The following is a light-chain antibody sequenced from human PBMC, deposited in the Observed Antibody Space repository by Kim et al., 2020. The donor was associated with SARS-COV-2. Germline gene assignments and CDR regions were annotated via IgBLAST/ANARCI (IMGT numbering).Light chain of an antibody. CDR2: YDS. Sequence: APGGTARVTCGGNRIGTKSVHWYQQKPGQAPVLVIYYDSARPSGIPERFSGSNSGDTATLTISSVEAGDEADYYCQVWGTNSDHYVFATGTKVTVL. V-gene: IGLV3-21*04. CDR1: RIGTKS. CDR3: QVWGTNSDHYV. J-gene: IGLJ1*01.